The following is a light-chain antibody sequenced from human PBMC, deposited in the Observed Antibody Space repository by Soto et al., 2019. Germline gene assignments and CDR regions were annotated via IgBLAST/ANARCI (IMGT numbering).Light chain of an antibody. CDR3: QQYANLPLT. CDR1: QDISNY. Sequence: DIQMTQSPSSLPASVGDRVTITCQTSQDISNYLSWYQQKPGKAPKLLIYGASNLETGVPSRFSGSGSGTDFTFTISSLQPEDFATYYCQQYANLPLTFGGGTRVEIK. J-gene: IGKJ4*01. CDR2: GAS. V-gene: IGKV1-33*01.